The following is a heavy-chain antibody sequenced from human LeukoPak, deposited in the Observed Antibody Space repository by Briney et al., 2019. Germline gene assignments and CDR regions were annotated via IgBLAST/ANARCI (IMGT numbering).Heavy chain of an antibody. CDR1: GFTFGDYA. J-gene: IGHJ5*02. Sequence: GGSLRLSCTASGFTFGDYAMSWVRQAPGKGLEWVGFIRSKAYGGTTEYAASAKGRFTISRDDSKSIAYLQMNSLKTEDTAVYYCTREGEGDRSSSTSCPLPYYDFWSGYYREWFDPWGQGTLVTVSS. D-gene: IGHD3-3*01. CDR3: TREGEGDRSSSTSCPLPYYDFWSGYYREWFDP. V-gene: IGHV3-49*04. CDR2: IRSKAYGGTT.